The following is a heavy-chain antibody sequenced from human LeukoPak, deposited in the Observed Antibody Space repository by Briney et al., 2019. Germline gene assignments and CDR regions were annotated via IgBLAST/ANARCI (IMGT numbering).Heavy chain of an antibody. CDR2: ANWNGEST. D-gene: IGHD3-16*01. CDR1: GCTFEDFG. V-gene: IGHV3-20*04. CDR3: ARSEGSWGNYYFDY. Sequence: GRSLRLSCTASGCTFEDFGMTWVRQAPGKGLELVSSANWNGESTGYADSVKGRFTISRDNAKKSLYLQMNSLRAEDTALYYCARSEGSWGNYYFDYWGQGTLVTVSS. J-gene: IGHJ4*02.